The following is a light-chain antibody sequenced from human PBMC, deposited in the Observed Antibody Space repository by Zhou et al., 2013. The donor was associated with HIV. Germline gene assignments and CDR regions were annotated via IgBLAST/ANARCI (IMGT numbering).Light chain of an antibody. CDR1: QSINNW. Sequence: DIQMTQSPSTLSASVGDRVTIACRASQSINNWLAWYQQRPGKAPKLLISKASSLENGVPLRFSGSKSETEFTLTINSLQPDDFGTYYCQQYNTYPITFGHGTRLEI. J-gene: IGKJ5*01. V-gene: IGKV1-5*03. CDR2: KAS. CDR3: QQYNTYPIT.